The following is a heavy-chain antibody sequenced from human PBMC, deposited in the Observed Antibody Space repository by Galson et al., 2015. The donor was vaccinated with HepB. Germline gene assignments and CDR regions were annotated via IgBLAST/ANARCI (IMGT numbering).Heavy chain of an antibody. V-gene: IGHV3-66*01. CDR1: GFTVSSNH. Sequence: SLRLSCAASGFTVSSNHMTWVRQAPGKGLEWVSVIFTGGSTYYADFVEGRFTMSRDSSKNTLYLQMNSLRVEDTAVFYCARGSRLPYFDDWGQGIQVTVSS. CDR2: IFTGGST. D-gene: IGHD5-18*01. J-gene: IGHJ4*02. CDR3: ARGSRLPYFDD.